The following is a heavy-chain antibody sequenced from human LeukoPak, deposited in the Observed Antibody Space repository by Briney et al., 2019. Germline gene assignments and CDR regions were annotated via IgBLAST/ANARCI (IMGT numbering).Heavy chain of an antibody. D-gene: IGHD6-13*01. J-gene: IGHJ4*02. V-gene: IGHV1-69*06. Sequence: ASVKVSCKASGGTFSSYAISWVRQAPGQGLEWMGGIIPIFGTANYAQKFQGRVTITADKSTSTAYMELSSLRSEDTAVYYCARVLYRGIAAAGTGYWGQGTLVTVSS. CDR2: IIPIFGTA. CDR3: ARVLYRGIAAAGTGY. CDR1: GGTFSSYA.